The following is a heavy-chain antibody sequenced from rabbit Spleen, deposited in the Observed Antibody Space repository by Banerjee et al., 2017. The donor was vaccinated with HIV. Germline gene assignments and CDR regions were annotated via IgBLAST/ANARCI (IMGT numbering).Heavy chain of an antibody. CDR1: GFSLTSNDY. D-gene: IGHD6-1*01. CDR3: ANVIYGYGGALDP. V-gene: IGHV1S40*01. CDR2: IYAGSSGFT. Sequence: QSLEESGGDLVKPGASLTLTCTASGFSLTSNDYMCWVRQAPGKGLEWIACIYAGSSGFTYSATWARGRFTCSKTSSTTVTLQMTSLTVADTTTYFCANVIYGYGGALDPWGPGTLVTVS. J-gene: IGHJ2*01.